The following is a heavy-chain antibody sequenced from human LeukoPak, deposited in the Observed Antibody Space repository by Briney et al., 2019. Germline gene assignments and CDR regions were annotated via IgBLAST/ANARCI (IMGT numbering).Heavy chain of an antibody. CDR2: IYYSGST. D-gene: IGHD1-14*01. CDR3: ARVKTGVDHFYYYYMDV. V-gene: IGHV4-59*08. CDR1: GGSLNNYY. J-gene: IGHJ6*03. Sequence: NSSETLSLTCTVSGGSLNNYYWTWIRQPAGKGLEWIGYIYYSGSTNYNPSLKSRVTISVDTAKNQFSLKLSSVTAEDTAVYYCARVKTGVDHFYYYYMDVWGKGTSVTVSS.